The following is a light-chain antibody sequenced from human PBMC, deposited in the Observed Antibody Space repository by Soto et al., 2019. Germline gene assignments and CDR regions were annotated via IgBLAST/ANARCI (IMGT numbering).Light chain of an antibody. CDR1: QDISNF. CDR2: DAS. J-gene: IGKJ3*01. CDR3: QQYDSLPLS. Sequence: GDRVTITCQASQDISNFLNWYQHKPGKSPKLLINDASNLETGVPSRFSGSGSSTDFTFTINSLQPEDVATYYCQQYDSLPLSFGPGTKVELK. V-gene: IGKV1-33*01.